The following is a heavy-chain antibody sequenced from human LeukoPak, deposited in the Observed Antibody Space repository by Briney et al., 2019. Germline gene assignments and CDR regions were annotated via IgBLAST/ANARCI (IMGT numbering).Heavy chain of an antibody. CDR3: ARDYRAYSSSWHENH. CDR2: INWNGGST. Sequence: GGSLRLSCAASGFTFDDYGMSWVRQAPGKGLEWVSGINWNGGSTGYADSVKGRFTISRDNAKNSLYLQMNSLRAEDTALYYCARDYRAYSSSWHENHWGQGTLVTVSS. CDR1: GFTFDDYG. V-gene: IGHV3-20*04. D-gene: IGHD6-13*01. J-gene: IGHJ5*02.